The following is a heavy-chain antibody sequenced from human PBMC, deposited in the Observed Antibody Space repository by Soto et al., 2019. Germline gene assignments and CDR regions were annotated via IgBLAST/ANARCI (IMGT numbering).Heavy chain of an antibody. J-gene: IGHJ6*03. Sequence: GGSLRLSCAASGFTFSSYGMHWVRQAPGKGLEWVAVISYDGSNKYYADSVKGRFTISRDNSKNTLYLQMNSLRAEDTAVYYSAKGGVVPAASAIFRSHYYCYMDVWGKGTTVTVAS. CDR2: ISYDGSNK. CDR3: AKGGVVPAASAIFRSHYYCYMDV. CDR1: GFTFSSYG. V-gene: IGHV3-30*18. D-gene: IGHD2-2*01.